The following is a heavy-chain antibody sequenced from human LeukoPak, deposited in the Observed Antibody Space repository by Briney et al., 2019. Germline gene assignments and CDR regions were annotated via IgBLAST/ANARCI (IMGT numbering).Heavy chain of an antibody. CDR2: IYYSGST. V-gene: IGHV4-59*12. D-gene: IGHD3-10*01. J-gene: IGHJ4*02. CDR1: GGSISSYY. CDR3: ARVAYGSGSRLIDC. Sequence: SETLSLTCTVSGGSISSYYWSWIRQPPGKGLEWIGYIYYSGSTNYNPSLKSRVTISVDRSKDQFSLKLSSVTAADTAVYYCARVAYGSGSRLIDCWGQGTLVTISS.